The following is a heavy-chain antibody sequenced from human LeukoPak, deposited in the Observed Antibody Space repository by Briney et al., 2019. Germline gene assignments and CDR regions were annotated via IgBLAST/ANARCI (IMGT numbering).Heavy chain of an antibody. CDR2: ISSSSSYI. CDR3: ARRGYCSGGSCYYFDY. Sequence: GGSLRLSCAASGFTFSSYSVNWVRQAPGKGLEWVSSISSSSSYIYYADSVKGRFTISRHYEKHSLYLHINTLRAEHTSVLHFARRGYCSGGSCYYFDYWGQGTLVTVSS. V-gene: IGHV3-21*01. J-gene: IGHJ4*02. D-gene: IGHD2-15*01. CDR1: GFTFSSYS.